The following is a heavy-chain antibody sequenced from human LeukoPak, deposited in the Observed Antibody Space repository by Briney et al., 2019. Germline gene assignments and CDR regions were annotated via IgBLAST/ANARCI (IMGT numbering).Heavy chain of an antibody. CDR1: GYTFTSYY. Sequence: ASVKVSCKASGYTFTSYYMHWVLQAPGQGLEWMGIINPSGGSTSYAQKFQGRVTMTRDTSTSTVYMELSSLRSEDTAVYYCARDYGAGVVVTPDLPDYWGQGTLVTVSS. CDR3: ARDYGAGVVVTPDLPDY. CDR2: INPSGGST. D-gene: IGHD3-22*01. V-gene: IGHV1-46*01. J-gene: IGHJ4*02.